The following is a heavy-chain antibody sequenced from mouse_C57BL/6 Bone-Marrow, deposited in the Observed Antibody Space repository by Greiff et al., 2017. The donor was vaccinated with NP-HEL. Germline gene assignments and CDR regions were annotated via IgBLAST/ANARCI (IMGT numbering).Heavy chain of an antibody. CDR2: IYPRSGNT. D-gene: IGHD2-13*01. CDR3: ARWGLQTYWYFDV. V-gene: IGHV1-81*01. J-gene: IGHJ1*03. Sequence: VQLQQSGAELARPGASVKLSCKASGYTLKSYGLSWVKQRTGQGLEWIGEIYPRSGNTYYNEKFKGKATLTADKSSRTAYMELRSLTSEDSAVYFCARWGLQTYWYFDVWGTGTTVTVSS. CDR1: GYTLKSYG.